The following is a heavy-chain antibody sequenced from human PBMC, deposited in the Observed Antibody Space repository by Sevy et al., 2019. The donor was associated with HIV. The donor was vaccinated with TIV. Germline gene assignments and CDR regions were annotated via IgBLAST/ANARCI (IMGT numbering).Heavy chain of an antibody. J-gene: IGHJ6*03. CDR3: ARDTNYFYVDV. D-gene: IGHD1-1*01. CDR1: GFSFSNYW. CDR2: IKPDGSVK. V-gene: IGHV3-7*01. Sequence: GGSLRLSCVVSGFSFSNYWMTCVRQAPGKGLEWVANIKPDGSVKSYVDSEKSRFTISRDNAKNSLSLQMNSLSAEDTAVYYCARDTNYFYVDVWGKGTTVTVSS.